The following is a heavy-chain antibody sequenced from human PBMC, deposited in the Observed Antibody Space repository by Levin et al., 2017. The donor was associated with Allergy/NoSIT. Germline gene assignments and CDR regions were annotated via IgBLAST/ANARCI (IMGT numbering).Heavy chain of an antibody. J-gene: IGHJ6*02. D-gene: IGHD2-21*02. CDR1: GFTFSSYG. V-gene: IGHV3-30*18. Sequence: SCAASGFTFSSYGMHWVRQAPGKGLEWVAVISYDGSNKYYADSVKGRFTISRDNSKNTLYLQMNSLRAEDTAVYYCAKGFAAYCGGDCYSQTYGMDVWGQGTTVTVSS. CDR3: AKGFAAYCGGDCYSQTYGMDV. CDR2: ISYDGSNK.